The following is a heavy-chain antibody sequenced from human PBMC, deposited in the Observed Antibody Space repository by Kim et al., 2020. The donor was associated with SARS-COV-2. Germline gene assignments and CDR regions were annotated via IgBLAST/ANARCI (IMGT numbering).Heavy chain of an antibody. D-gene: IGHD2-21*01. Sequence: AHSVKGRFTVSRDSAKSSLYLQMDSLRDEDSAVYYCARETINCGGDCYDYWGQRTRVTVSS. J-gene: IGHJ4*02. CDR3: ARETINCGGDCYDY. V-gene: IGHV3-48*03.